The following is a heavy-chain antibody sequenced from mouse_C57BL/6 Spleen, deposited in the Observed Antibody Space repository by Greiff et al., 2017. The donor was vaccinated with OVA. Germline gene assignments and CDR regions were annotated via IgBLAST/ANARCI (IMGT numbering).Heavy chain of an antibody. J-gene: IGHJ2*01. CDR2: IYPGSGST. V-gene: IGHV1-55*01. CDR3: ARRDTYFDY. CDR1: GYTFTSYW. Sequence: QVHVKQPGAELVKPGASVKMSCKASGYTFTSYWITWVKQRPGQGLEWIGDIYPGSGSTNYNEKFKSKATLTVDTSSSTAYMQLSSLTSEDSAVYYCARRDTYFDYWGQGTTLTVSS.